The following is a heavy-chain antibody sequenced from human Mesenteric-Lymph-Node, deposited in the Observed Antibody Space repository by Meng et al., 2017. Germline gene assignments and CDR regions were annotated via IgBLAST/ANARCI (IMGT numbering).Heavy chain of an antibody. J-gene: IGHJ2*01. D-gene: IGHD3-16*02. CDR1: GGSISSSSYY. Sequence: SETLSLTCTVSGGSISSSSYYWGWIRQPPGKGLEWIGSIYYSGSTYYNPSLKSRVTISVDTSKNQFSLKLSSVTAADTAVYYCARVLSQGYDYVWGSYRAAWYFDLWGLGTLVTVSS. CDR2: IYYSGST. V-gene: IGHV4-39*07. CDR3: ARVLSQGYDYVWGSYRAAWYFDL.